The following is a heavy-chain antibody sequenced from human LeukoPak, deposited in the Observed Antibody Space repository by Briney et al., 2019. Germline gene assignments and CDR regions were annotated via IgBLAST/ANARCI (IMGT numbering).Heavy chain of an antibody. Sequence: SETLSLTCTVSGGSISSYFWNWIRQPAGKGLEGIGRIYISGRTIYNPSLKSRVTLSVDTSKNQVSLKLSSVTAADTAMYYCARRVSEVAPTLRNGENWFDSWGQGTLVTVSS. J-gene: IGHJ5*01. D-gene: IGHD1-26*01. V-gene: IGHV4-4*07. CDR1: GGSISSYF. CDR3: ARRVSEVAPTLRNGENWFDS. CDR2: IYISGRT.